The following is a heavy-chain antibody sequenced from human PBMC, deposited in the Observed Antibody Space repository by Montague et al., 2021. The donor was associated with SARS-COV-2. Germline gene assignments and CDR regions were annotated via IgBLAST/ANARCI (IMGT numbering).Heavy chain of an antibody. Sequence: SLRLSCAASGFTFYNYAMSWVRQAPDKGLEWVAVIYGGGISTHYADSVKGRFTIFRDNSKDTLYLDMNSLRAEDTAVYYCVSRYSLSPSYYGLDVWGQGTTVTVSS. CDR1: GFTFYNYA. D-gene: IGHD5-18*01. J-gene: IGHJ6*02. CDR3: VSRYSLSPSYYGLDV. CDR2: IYGGGIST. V-gene: IGHV3-23*03.